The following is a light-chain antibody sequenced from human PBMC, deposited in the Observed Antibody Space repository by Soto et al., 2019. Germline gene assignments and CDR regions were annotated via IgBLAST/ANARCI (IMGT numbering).Light chain of an antibody. CDR2: EVS. CDR3: CSYAGSSTV. CDR1: SSDVGSYNL. Sequence: LTQPASVSGSPGQSITISCTGTSSDVGSYNLVSWYQQHPGKAPKLTIYEVSKRPSGVSNRFSGSKSGNTASLTISGLQAEDEADYYCCSYAGSSTVFGTGTKVTVL. J-gene: IGLJ1*01. V-gene: IGLV2-23*02.